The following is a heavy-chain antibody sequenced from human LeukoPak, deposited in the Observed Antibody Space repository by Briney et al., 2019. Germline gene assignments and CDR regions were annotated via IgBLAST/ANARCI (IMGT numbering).Heavy chain of an antibody. CDR1: GGSISSGSYY. D-gene: IGHD2-2*01. J-gene: IGHJ5*02. CDR2: IYTSGST. V-gene: IGHV4-61*02. CDR3: ARVHIVVVPEGPYGRGVNNWFDP. Sequence: PSQTLSLTCTVSGGSISSGSYYWSWIRQPAGKGLEWIGRIYTSGSTNYNPSLKSRVTISVDTSKNQFSLKLSSVTAADTAVYYCARVHIVVVPEGPYGRGVNNWFDPWGQGTLVTVSS.